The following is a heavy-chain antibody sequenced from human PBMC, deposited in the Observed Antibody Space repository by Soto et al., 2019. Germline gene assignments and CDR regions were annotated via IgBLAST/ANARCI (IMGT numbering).Heavy chain of an antibody. CDR2: MNPNSGNT. D-gene: IGHD5-12*01. Sequence: QVQLVQSGAEVKKPGASVKVSCKASGYTFTSYDINWVRQATGQGREWMGWMNPNSGNTGYAQKFQGRVTMTRNTSISTAYMELSSLRSEDTAVYYCARGRNRLRGGGNWFDPWGQGTLVTVSS. V-gene: IGHV1-8*01. CDR3: ARGRNRLRGGGNWFDP. J-gene: IGHJ5*02. CDR1: GYTFTSYD.